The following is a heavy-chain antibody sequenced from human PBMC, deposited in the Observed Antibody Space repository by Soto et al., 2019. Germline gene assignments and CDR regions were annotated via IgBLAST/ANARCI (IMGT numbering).Heavy chain of an antibody. CDR2: LTETGGST. V-gene: IGHV3-23*01. CDR3: AKIKGAITFLHFDT. CDR1: TSNFKDYA. J-gene: IGHJ4*02. Sequence: PGGSLRLSXVGSTSNFKDYAMAWVRQAPGKGLEWVSALTETGGSTYYAASVKGRFTISRDNSRNTVYLQMDRLRVADTAVYYCAKIKGAITFLHFDTWGQGTQVTVSS. D-gene: IGHD3-16*01.